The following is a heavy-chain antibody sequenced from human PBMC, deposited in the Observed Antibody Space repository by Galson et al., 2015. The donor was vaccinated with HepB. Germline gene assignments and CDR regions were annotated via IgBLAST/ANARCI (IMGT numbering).Heavy chain of an antibody. Sequence: YYADSVKGRFTISRDNSKNTLYLQMNSLRAEDTAVYYCARADGIALIDYWGQETLVTVSS. J-gene: IGHJ4*02. CDR3: ARADGIALIDY. V-gene: IGHV3-33*01. D-gene: IGHD6-13*01.